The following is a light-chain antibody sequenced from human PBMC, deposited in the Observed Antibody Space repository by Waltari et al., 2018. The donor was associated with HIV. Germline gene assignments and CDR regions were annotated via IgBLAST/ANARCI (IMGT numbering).Light chain of an antibody. V-gene: IGLV2-8*01. CDR3: SSYGDSLRVL. CDR1: SSDIGAYDF. Sequence: QSALTQPPSASGSLGQSVTISCTGSSSDIGAYDFVSWFQQHPPSAPKRLLYEVTRRPSTVSDRFSGSRSGNTAFLTVAGLQPDDEATYFCSSYGDSLRVLFGGGTNVTVL. CDR2: EVT. J-gene: IGLJ3*02.